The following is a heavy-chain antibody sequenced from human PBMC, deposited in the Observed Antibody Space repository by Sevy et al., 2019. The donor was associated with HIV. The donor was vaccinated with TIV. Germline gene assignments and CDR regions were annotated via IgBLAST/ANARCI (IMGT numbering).Heavy chain of an antibody. CDR1: GFTFSSYA. V-gene: IGHV3-23*01. D-gene: IGHD3-10*01. CDR2: ISGSGATT. Sequence: GGSLRLSCGVSGFTFSSYAMTWVRQPPGKGLEWVSIISGSGATTSYADSVKGRFTISRDNSKNALYLQMNSLRAEDTAVYYCATLRSGVLKRSYYFDYWGQGTLVTVSS. CDR3: ATLRSGVLKRSYYFDY. J-gene: IGHJ4*02.